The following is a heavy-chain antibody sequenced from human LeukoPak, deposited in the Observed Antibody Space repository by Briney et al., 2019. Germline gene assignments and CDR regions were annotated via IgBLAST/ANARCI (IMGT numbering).Heavy chain of an antibody. V-gene: IGHV1-2*02. J-gene: IGHJ4*02. Sequence: GASVKVSCKASGYTFTGYYVHWVRQAPGQGLEWMGWINPNSGGTNYAQKFQGTVTMTRDTSISTAYMELSRLRSDDTAVYYCARGGGGAAIDYFDYWGQGTLVTVSS. CDR3: ARGGGGAAIDYFDY. CDR1: GYTFTGYY. CDR2: INPNSGGT. D-gene: IGHD3-10*01.